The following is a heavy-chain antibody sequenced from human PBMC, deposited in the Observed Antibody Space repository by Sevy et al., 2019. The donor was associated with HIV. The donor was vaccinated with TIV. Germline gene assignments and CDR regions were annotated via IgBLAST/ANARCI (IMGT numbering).Heavy chain of an antibody. CDR1: GYTLTQLS. J-gene: IGHJ4*02. CDR2: FDPEDDER. D-gene: IGHD3-22*01. Sequence: ASVKVSCKVSGYTLTQLSMHWVRQVPGKELEWMGSFDPEDDERIYAQKFQGRVTMTEDTSTDTAYMELSSLKSEDTAVYYCATTKDYYENSGDPFDYWGQGTLVTVSS. CDR3: ATTKDYYENSGDPFDY. V-gene: IGHV1-24*01.